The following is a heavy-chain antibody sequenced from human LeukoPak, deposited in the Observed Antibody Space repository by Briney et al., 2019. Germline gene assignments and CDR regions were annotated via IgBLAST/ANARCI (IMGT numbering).Heavy chain of an antibody. V-gene: IGHV3-9*01. CDR2: ISWNSGSI. CDR1: GFTFDDYA. D-gene: IGHD6-13*01. Sequence: PGGSLRLSCAASGFTFDDYAMHWVRQAPGKGLEWVSGISWNSGSIGYADSVKGRFTISRDNAKNSLYLQMNSLRAEDTAVYYCARDSKKAGTAYWGQGTLVTVSS. J-gene: IGHJ4*02. CDR3: ARDSKKAGTAY.